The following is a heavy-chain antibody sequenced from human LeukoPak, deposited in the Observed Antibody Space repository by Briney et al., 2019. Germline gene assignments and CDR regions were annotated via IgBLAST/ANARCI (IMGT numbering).Heavy chain of an antibody. J-gene: IGHJ4*02. CDR2: ISSSGSTI. Sequence: GGSLRLSCAASGFTFSSYEMNWVRQAPGKGLEWVSYISSSGSTIYYADSVKGRFTISRDNAKKSLYLQMDSLRAEDTAVYYCARDRFYGSGSYYTAQFDYWGQGALVTVSS. CDR1: GFTFSSYE. D-gene: IGHD3-10*01. V-gene: IGHV3-48*03. CDR3: ARDRFYGSGSYYTAQFDY.